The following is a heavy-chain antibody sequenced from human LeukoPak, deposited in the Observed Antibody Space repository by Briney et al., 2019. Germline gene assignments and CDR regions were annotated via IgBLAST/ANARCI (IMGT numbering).Heavy chain of an antibody. CDR2: IYYGGST. CDR1: GGSISSFH. Sequence: SETLSHTCTVSGGSISSFHWSWIRQPPGKGLEWIGYIYYGGSTNYNPSLKSRVTISVDTSKNQFSLRLNSVTAADTVVYYCAREVTSHYRMDVWGKGTTVTVSS. V-gene: IGHV4-59*01. CDR3: AREVTSHYRMDV. J-gene: IGHJ6*04.